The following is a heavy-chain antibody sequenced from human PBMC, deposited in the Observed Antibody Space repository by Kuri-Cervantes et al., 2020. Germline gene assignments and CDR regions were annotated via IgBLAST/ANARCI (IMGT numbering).Heavy chain of an antibody. D-gene: IGHD3-10*01. Sequence: GSLRLSCAASGFTVSSNYMSWVRQAPGKGLEWVSVIYSGGSTYYADSVKGRFTISRDNSKNTLYLQMNSLRAEDTAVYYCASQRSTMVQGVAGLLDYWGQGTLVTVSS. CDR3: ASQRSTMVQGVAGLLDY. CDR1: GFTVSSNY. V-gene: IGHV3-53*01. CDR2: IYSGGST. J-gene: IGHJ4*02.